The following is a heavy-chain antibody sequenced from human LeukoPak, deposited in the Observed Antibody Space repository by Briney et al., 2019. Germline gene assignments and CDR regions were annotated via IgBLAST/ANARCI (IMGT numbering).Heavy chain of an antibody. CDR2: IYYSGST. CDR3: ARNYEN. V-gene: IGHV4-59*12. Sequence: KPSETLSLTCTVSGGSISSYYWSWIRQPPGKGLEWIGYIYYSGSTYYNPSLKSRVTISVDRSKNQFSLKLSSVTAADTAVYYCARNYENWGQGTLVTVSS. CDR1: GGSISSYY. D-gene: IGHD1-7*01. J-gene: IGHJ4*02.